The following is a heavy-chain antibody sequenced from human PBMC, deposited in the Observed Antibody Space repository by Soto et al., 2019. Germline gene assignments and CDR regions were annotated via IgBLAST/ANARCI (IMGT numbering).Heavy chain of an antibody. CDR2: IYHSGST. V-gene: IGHV4-38-2*01. Sequence: SETLSLTCAVSGYSISSGYYWGGIRQPPGKGLEWIGSIYHSGSTYYNPSLKSRVTISVDTSKNQFSLKLSSVTAADTAVYYCARAKYYYDSSGYYSRPYFDHWGQGTLVTVSS. CDR3: ARAKYYYDSSGYYSRPYFDH. CDR1: GYSISSGYY. J-gene: IGHJ4*02. D-gene: IGHD3-22*01.